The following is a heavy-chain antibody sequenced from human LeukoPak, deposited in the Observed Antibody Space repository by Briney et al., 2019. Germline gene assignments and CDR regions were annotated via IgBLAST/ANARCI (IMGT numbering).Heavy chain of an antibody. Sequence: ASVKVSCKALGYTFTSYYLHWVRQAPGQGLEWMGIINPSGGSTSYAQKFQGRVTMTRDTSTPTVYMELSSLRSEDTAVYYCARGRTVSTSWYPYDYWGQGTLVTVPS. V-gene: IGHV1-46*01. CDR1: GYTFTSYY. D-gene: IGHD6-13*01. J-gene: IGHJ4*02. CDR3: ARGRTVSTSWYPYDY. CDR2: INPSGGST.